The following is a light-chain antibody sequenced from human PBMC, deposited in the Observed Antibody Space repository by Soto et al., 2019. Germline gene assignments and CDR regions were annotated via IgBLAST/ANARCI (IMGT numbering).Light chain of an antibody. CDR2: AAS. CDR3: QPSYSTPFT. V-gene: IGKV1-39*01. CDR1: QSISSY. J-gene: IGKJ5*01. Sequence: DIPMTQSPSSLSASVGDRVTITCRASQSISSYLNWYQQKPGKAPKLLIYAASSLQSGVPSRFSGYGSVTDFTLTISSLQPEDFETYYCQPSYSTPFTVGHGTRLEIK.